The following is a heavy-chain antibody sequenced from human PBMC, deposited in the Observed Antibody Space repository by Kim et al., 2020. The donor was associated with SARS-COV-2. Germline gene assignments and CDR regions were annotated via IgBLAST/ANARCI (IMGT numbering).Heavy chain of an antibody. J-gene: IGHJ6*02. Sequence: SETLSLTCSVSGGSISSYYWSWIRQPPGKGLEWIGYLYHSGSTNYNPSLKSRVTISVDTSKKQVSLKMSSVTAADTAVYYCARGSYCNGGSCNRFESDYYYYGMDVWGQGTTVTVSS. CDR2: LYHSGST. D-gene: IGHD2-15*01. CDR1: GGSISSYY. V-gene: IGHV4-59*01. CDR3: ARGSYCNGGSCNRFESDYYYYGMDV.